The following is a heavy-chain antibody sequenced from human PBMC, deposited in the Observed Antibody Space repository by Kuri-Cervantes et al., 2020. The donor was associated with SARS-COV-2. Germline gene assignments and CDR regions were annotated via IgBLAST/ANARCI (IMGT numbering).Heavy chain of an antibody. D-gene: IGHD3-9*01. V-gene: IGHV3-48*02. Sequence: GGSLRLSCAASGFTFSSYSMNWVRQAPGKGLEWVSYISSSSSTIYYADSVKGRFTISRDNAKNSLYLRMNSLRDEDTAVYYCARTYYDILTGYCPFDYWGQGTLVTVSS. CDR3: ARTYYDILTGYCPFDY. J-gene: IGHJ4*02. CDR1: GFTFSSYS. CDR2: ISSSSSTI.